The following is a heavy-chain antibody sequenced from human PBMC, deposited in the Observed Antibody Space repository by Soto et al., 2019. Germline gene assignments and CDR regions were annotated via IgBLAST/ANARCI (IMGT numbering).Heavy chain of an antibody. V-gene: IGHV1-2*02. CDR3: ARDLAKGGERAGFGY. D-gene: IGHD4-17*01. J-gene: IGHJ4*02. CDR2: INPKSGGT. Sequence: QVQLVQSGAEVKKPGASLKVSCKASGDTFTANYIHWVRQAPGQGFEWMGWINPKSGGTNYPQKFQRRVTMTRDTSLNTVSRTLTRLTSNATAVYYCARDLAKGGERAGFGYWGQGHLVNVSS. CDR1: GDTFTANY.